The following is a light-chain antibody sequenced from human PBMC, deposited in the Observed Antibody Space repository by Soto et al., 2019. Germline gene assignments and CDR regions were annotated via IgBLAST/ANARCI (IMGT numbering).Light chain of an antibody. Sequence: DIQMTQSPSTLSASVGDRVTITCRASQSISSWLAWYQQKPGKAPKLLIFDVSSLESGVPSRFSGSGSGTDFTLTISSLQPEDFATYYCQQSYSTPPWTFGQGTKVDI. V-gene: IGKV1-39*01. CDR3: QQSYSTPPWT. J-gene: IGKJ1*01. CDR2: DVS. CDR1: QSISSW.